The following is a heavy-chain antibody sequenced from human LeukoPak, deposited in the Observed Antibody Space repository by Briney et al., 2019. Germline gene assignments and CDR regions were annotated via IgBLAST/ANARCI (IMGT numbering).Heavy chain of an antibody. J-gene: IGHJ5*02. D-gene: IGHD2-2*01. Sequence: SETLSLTCAVYGGSFSGYYWSWIRQPPGKGLEWIGEINHSGSTNYNPSLKSRVTISVDTSKNQFSLKLSSVTAADTAVYYCAGGLGDCSSTSCHGGNWFDPWGQGTLVTVSS. CDR3: AGGLGDCSSTSCHGGNWFDP. CDR1: GGSFSGYY. V-gene: IGHV4-34*01. CDR2: INHSGST.